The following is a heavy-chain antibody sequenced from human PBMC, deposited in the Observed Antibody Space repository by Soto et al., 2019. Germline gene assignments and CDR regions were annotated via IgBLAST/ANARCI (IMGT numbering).Heavy chain of an antibody. J-gene: IGHJ4*02. Sequence: GGSLRLSCAASGFTFSSYGMHWVRQAPGKGLEWVAVISYDGSNKYYADSVKGRFTISRDNSKNTLYLQMNSLRAEDTAVYYCAKDAFYYYDSSGYYPPLDYWGQGTLVTVSS. D-gene: IGHD3-22*01. CDR2: ISYDGSNK. V-gene: IGHV3-30*18. CDR1: GFTFSSYG. CDR3: AKDAFYYYDSSGYYPPLDY.